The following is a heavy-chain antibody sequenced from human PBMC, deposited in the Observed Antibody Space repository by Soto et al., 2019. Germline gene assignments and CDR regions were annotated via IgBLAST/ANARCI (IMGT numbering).Heavy chain of an antibody. CDR1: GFTFSSYA. V-gene: IGHV3-23*01. Sequence: GGSLRLSCAASGFTFSSYAMSWVRQAPGKGLEWVSAISGSGGSTYYADSVKGRFTISRDNSKNTLYLQMNSLRAEDTAVYYCANSVGGPERPILGYCSGGSCYQENYYYYGTDVWGQGTTVTVSS. D-gene: IGHD2-15*01. J-gene: IGHJ6*02. CDR3: ANSVGGPERPILGYCSGGSCYQENYYYYGTDV. CDR2: ISGSGGST.